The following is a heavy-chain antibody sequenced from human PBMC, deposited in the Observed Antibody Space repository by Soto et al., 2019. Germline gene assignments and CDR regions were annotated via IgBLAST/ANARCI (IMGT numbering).Heavy chain of an antibody. Sequence: GASVKVSCKVSGYTLTELSMHWVRQAPGKGLEWMGGFDPEDGETIYAQKFQGRVTMTEDTSTDTAYMDLSSLRSEDTAVYYCATGTGRGYYYGMDVWGQGTTVTVSS. D-gene: IGHD1-1*01. J-gene: IGHJ6*02. CDR2: FDPEDGET. V-gene: IGHV1-24*01. CDR3: ATGTGRGYYYGMDV. CDR1: GYTLTELS.